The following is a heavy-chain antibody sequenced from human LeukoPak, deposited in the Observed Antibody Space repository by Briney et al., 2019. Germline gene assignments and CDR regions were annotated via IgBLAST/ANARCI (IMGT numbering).Heavy chain of an antibody. V-gene: IGHV4-59*12. CDR3: ATTDLRVRGPLYYYYYGMDV. CDR1: GGSITSYY. CDR2: IYHSGST. J-gene: IGHJ6*02. D-gene: IGHD3-10*01. Sequence: PSETLSLTCSVSGGSITSYYWSWIRQPPGKGLEWIGYIYHSGSTNYNPSLKSRVTISVDTSKNQFSLKLRSVTAADTAMYYCATTDLRVRGPLYYYYYGMDVWGQGTTVTVSS.